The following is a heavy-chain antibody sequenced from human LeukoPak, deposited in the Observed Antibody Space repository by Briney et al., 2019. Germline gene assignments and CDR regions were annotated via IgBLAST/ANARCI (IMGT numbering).Heavy chain of an antibody. D-gene: IGHD6-13*01. V-gene: IGHV3-30*18. Sequence: GGSLRLSCAASGFTFSSYGMHWVRQAPGKGLEWVAVISYDGSNKYYADSVKGRFTISRDNSKNTLYLQMNSLRAEDTAVYYCAKGIAVAGTETDPVDYWGQGTLVTVSS. CDR2: ISYDGSNK. CDR1: GFTFSSYG. CDR3: AKGIAVAGTETDPVDY. J-gene: IGHJ4*02.